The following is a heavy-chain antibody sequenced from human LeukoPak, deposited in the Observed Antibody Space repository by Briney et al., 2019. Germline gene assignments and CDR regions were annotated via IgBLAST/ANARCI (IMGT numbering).Heavy chain of an antibody. Sequence: PGGSLRLSCAASGFTFDDYAMHWVRQAPGEGLGWVSGISWNSGSIGYADSVKGRFTICRDNAKNSLYLQMNSLRAEDMALYYCAKGGGWFGESNYFDYWGQGSLVTVSS. CDR2: ISWNSGSI. D-gene: IGHD3-10*01. J-gene: IGHJ4*02. CDR1: GFTFDDYA. CDR3: AKGGGWFGESNYFDY. V-gene: IGHV3-9*03.